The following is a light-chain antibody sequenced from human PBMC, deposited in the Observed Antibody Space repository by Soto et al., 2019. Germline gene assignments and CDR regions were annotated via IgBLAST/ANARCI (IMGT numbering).Light chain of an antibody. V-gene: IGKV1-5*03. CDR1: QNIYTW. CDR3: QQYNSRT. J-gene: IGKJ1*01. Sequence: QMTQSPATLTQSVAARVTITCRASQNIYTWLAWYQQKPGKAPKLLIYKASSLESGVPTRFSGSGSGTEFTLTISSLQPDDFATYHCQQYNSRTFGQGTKVDIK. CDR2: KAS.